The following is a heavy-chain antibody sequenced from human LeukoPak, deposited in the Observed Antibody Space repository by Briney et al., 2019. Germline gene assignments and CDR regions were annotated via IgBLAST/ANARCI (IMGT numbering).Heavy chain of an antibody. Sequence: GGSLRLSCAASGFTFSIYSMNWVRQAPGKGLEWVSVIYSGGSTYYADSVKGRFTISRDNSKNTLYLQMNSLRAEDTAVYYCARTGTRSSDYYYYGMDVWGQGTTVTVSS. J-gene: IGHJ6*02. V-gene: IGHV3-53*01. CDR3: ARTGTRSSDYYYYGMDV. CDR2: IYSGGST. CDR1: GFTFSIYS. D-gene: IGHD1-7*01.